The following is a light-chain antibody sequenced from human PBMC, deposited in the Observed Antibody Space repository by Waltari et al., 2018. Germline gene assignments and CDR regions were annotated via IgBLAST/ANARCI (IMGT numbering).Light chain of an antibody. CDR2: RSD. V-gene: IGLV10-54*04. CDR3: SAWDKDLVAVV. Sequence: QAGLIQPPSVSRALGQTATLTCAGNRNNVGNQGVAWLQQHQGHPPKLLSYRSDNRPSAISERVSSSRSGNTASLTITGLQADDEADYYCSAWDKDLVAVVFGGGTKLTVL. CDR1: RNNVGNQG. J-gene: IGLJ3*02.